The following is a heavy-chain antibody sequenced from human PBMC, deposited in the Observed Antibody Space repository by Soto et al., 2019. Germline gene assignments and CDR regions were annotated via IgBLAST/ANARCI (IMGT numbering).Heavy chain of an antibody. CDR1: GGSVSNISDY. J-gene: IGHJ6*02. D-gene: IGHD3-10*01. Sequence: SETLSLTCTVSGGSVSNISDYWSWVRQPPGKGLEWIGYIYYSGSADYNPSLGSRVTISLDTSKNQFSRKLSSVTTADTAVYYCARGVGFGYYYYHMDLWGQGTTVTVSS. V-gene: IGHV4-61*01. CDR3: ARGVGFGYYYYHMDL. CDR2: IYYSGSA.